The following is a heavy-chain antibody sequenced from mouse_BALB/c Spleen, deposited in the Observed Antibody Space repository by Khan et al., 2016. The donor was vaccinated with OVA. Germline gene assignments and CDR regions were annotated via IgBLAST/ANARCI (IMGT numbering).Heavy chain of an antibody. D-gene: IGHD2-10*01. Sequence: EVELVESGGGLVQPGGSRKLSCAASGFTFSSFGMHWVRQAPEKGLEWVAYISSGSNTIYYADTVKGRFTISRDNPKNTLFLQMTSLRSEDTAMYYCARSSYGKTMDYWGQGTSVTVSA. V-gene: IGHV5-17*02. CDR1: GFTFSSFG. CDR3: ARSSYGKTMDY. CDR2: ISSGSNTI. J-gene: IGHJ4*01.